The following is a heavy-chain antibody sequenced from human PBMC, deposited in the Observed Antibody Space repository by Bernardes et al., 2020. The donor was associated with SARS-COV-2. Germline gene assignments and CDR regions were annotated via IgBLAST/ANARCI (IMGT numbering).Heavy chain of an antibody. CDR3: ARGLGVIEGDNFASRALDY. D-gene: IGHD3-10*01. CDR1: GGTFGSYV. J-gene: IGHJ4*02. V-gene: IGHV1-69*13. CDR2: IIPIFDTT. Sequence: SVKVSCKASGGTFGSYVLNWVRQAPGQGFEWMGGIIPIFDTTNFAQKFQGRVTITADESTSTGYMELRSLRSEDTAVYFCARGLGVIEGDNFASRALDYWGQGTLVTVSS.